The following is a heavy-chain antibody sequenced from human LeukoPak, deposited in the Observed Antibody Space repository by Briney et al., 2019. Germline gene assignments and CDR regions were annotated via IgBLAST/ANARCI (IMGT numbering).Heavy chain of an antibody. Sequence: GGSLRLSCEASGFVFGHSWMSWVRQAPGKGLEWVANVKQDGTEKFYVDSVKGRFTISRDNGKNSLYLQMNSLRVEDTAIYYCARAGGTSWADYWGQGTLVTVSS. D-gene: IGHD6-13*01. CDR3: ARAGGTSWADY. CDR1: GFVFGHSW. CDR2: VKQDGTEK. J-gene: IGHJ4*02. V-gene: IGHV3-7*01.